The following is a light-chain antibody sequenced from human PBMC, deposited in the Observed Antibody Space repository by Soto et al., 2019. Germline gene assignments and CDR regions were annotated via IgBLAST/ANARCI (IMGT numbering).Light chain of an antibody. V-gene: IGKV1-5*01. Sequence: DIQMTQSPSTLSASVGDRVTITCRASQNISNWLAWYQQRPGRAPNLLIHDASTLESGVPSRFSDNGSVTEFTLTIVTLQPDECATYYCQQYYTLYTFGQGTKLEIK. CDR3: QQYYTLYT. CDR1: QNISNW. J-gene: IGKJ2*01. CDR2: DAS.